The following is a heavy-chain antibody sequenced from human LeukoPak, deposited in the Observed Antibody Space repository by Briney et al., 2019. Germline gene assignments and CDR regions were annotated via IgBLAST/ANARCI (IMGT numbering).Heavy chain of an antibody. V-gene: IGHV3-64*01. D-gene: IGHD6-19*01. CDR1: GFTFSSYA. CDR3: AKINSGWSLNPTYFDY. CDR2: IRSNGGST. Sequence: GGSLRLSCAASGFTFSSYAMHWVRQAPGKGLEYVSAIRSNGGSTYYANSVKGRFTISRDNSKNTLYLQMNSLRAEDTAVYYCAKINSGWSLNPTYFDYWGQGTLVTVSS. J-gene: IGHJ4*02.